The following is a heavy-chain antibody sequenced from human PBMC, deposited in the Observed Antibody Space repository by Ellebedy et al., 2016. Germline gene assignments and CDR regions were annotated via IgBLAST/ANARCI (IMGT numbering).Heavy chain of an antibody. V-gene: IGHV4-59*12. CDR1: GGSISSYY. J-gene: IGHJ4*02. Sequence: GSLRLSCTVSGGSISSYYWSWIRQPPRKGLEWIGYIYYSGSTNYNPSLKSRVTISVDKSKNQFSLRLSSVTAADTAVYFCARGIYGSGSVDYWGQGTLVTVSS. D-gene: IGHD3-10*01. CDR2: IYYSGST. CDR3: ARGIYGSGSVDY.